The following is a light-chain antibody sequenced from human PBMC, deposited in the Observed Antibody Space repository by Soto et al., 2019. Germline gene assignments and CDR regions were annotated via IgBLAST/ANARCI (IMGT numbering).Light chain of an antibody. Sequence: IPVTQSPSSLSASVGDRVTITCRASQAISNYLAWYQQKPGKAPNLLIYAASTLQSGVPSRFSGSASGTEFTLSISSLQPEDVATYYCQQLDSYPRTFGQGTKVEIK. CDR3: QQLDSYPRT. CDR2: AAS. J-gene: IGKJ2*01. CDR1: QAISNY. V-gene: IGKV1-9*01.